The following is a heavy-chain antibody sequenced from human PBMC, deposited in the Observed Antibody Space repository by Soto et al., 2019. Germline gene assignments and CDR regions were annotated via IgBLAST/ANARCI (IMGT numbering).Heavy chain of an antibody. D-gene: IGHD4-17*01. CDR2: ISTVPDIT. V-gene: IGHV3-48*02. Sequence: EVQLVESGGGFTQAGGSLRLSCAASGFKFSDYSFNWVRQGPGRGLEWIAFISTVPDITCYADSVKGRFAISRDNAENSVFLQMNSLRDEDTAVYYCAKDRWVTTRSFDFWGQGTLVAVS. CDR3: AKDRWVTTRSFDF. CDR1: GFKFSDYS. J-gene: IGHJ4*02.